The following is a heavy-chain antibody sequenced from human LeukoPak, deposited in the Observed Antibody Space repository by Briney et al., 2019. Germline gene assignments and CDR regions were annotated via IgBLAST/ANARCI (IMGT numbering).Heavy chain of an antibody. D-gene: IGHD4-23*01. J-gene: IGHJ4*02. CDR2: INNDGSSA. CDR3: AKDLYGGNSGY. V-gene: IGHV3-74*01. Sequence: GGSLRLSCVASGFTFSSYWMHWVRQAPGKGPVWVSRINNDGSSAIYADSVKGRFTISRDNSKNTLYLQMNSLRAEDTAVYYCAKDLYGGNSGYWGQGTLVTVSS. CDR1: GFTFSSYW.